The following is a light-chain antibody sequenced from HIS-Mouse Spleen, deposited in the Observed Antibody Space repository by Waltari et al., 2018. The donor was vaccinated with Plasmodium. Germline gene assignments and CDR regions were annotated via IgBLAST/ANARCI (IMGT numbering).Light chain of an antibody. CDR2: WAS. CDR1: QRVLYSSNNKNY. V-gene: IGKV4-1*01. CDR3: QQYYSTPPYT. Sequence: DIVMTQSPDSLAVSLGERAPINCTSSQRVLYSSNNKNYLAWYQQKPGQPPKLLIYWASTRESGVPDRFSGSGSGTDFTLTISSLQAEDVAVYNCQQYYSTPPYTFGQGTKLEIK. J-gene: IGKJ2*01.